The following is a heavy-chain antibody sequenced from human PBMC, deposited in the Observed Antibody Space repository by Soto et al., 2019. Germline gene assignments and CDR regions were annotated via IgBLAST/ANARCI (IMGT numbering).Heavy chain of an antibody. CDR2: INPNSGGT. Sequence: ASVKVSCKASGYTFTGYYMHWVRQAPGQGLERMGWINPNSGGTNYAQKFQGRVTMTRDTSISTAYMELGRLRSDDTAVYYCARGPPREVVVPAAAKTVFDYWGQGTLVTVSS. CDR3: ARGPPREVVVPAAAKTVFDY. D-gene: IGHD2-2*01. J-gene: IGHJ4*02. CDR1: GYTFTGYY. V-gene: IGHV1-2*02.